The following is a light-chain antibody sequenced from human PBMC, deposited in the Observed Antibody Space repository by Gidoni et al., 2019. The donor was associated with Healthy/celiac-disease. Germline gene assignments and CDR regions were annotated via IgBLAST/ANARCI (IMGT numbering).Light chain of an antibody. CDR2: DNN. CDR1: SSNIGNNY. CDR3: GTWDSSLSAV. J-gene: IGLJ7*01. Sequence: QSVLTQPPSGSAAPGQKVTISCSGSSSNIGNNYVSWYQQLPGTAPKLLIYDNNKRPSGIPDRFSGSKSGTSATLGITGLQTGDEADYYCGTWDSSLSAVFGGGTQLTVL. V-gene: IGLV1-51*01.